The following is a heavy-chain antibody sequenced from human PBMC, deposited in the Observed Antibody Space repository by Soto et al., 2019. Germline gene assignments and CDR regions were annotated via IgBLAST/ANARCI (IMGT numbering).Heavy chain of an antibody. J-gene: IGHJ5*02. V-gene: IGHV1-2*04. Sequence: QVQLVQSGAEVKKPGASVKVSCKASGYTFTGYYMHWVRQAPGQVLEWMGGINPNGGGTNYAQKFQGWVTMTRDTSISTAYMELSRLRSDDTAVYYCARGGDLYCSGGSCYSWFDPWGQGTLVTVSS. CDR3: ARGGDLYCSGGSCYSWFDP. CDR1: GYTFTGYY. D-gene: IGHD2-15*01. CDR2: INPNGGGT.